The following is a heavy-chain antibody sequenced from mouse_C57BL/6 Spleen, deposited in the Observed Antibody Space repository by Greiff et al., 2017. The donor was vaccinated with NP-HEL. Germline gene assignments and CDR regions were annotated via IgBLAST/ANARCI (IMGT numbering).Heavy chain of an antibody. D-gene: IGHD3-2*02. CDR1: GYTFTSYW. CDR3: AGQHRLYAMDY. J-gene: IGHJ4*01. V-gene: IGHV1-53*01. CDR2: LTPSNGGT. Sequence: QVQLQQPGTELVKPGASVKLSCKASGYTFTSYWMHWVKQRPGQGLEWIGLLTPSNGGTNYNEKFKSKATLTVDKSSSTAYMQLSSLTSEDSAVYYCAGQHRLYAMDYWGQGTSVTVSS.